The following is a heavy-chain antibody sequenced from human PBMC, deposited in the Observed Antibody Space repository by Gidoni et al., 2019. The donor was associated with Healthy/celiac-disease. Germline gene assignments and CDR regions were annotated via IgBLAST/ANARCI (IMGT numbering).Heavy chain of an antibody. CDR1: GGSISSSNYY. V-gene: IGHV4-39*01. J-gene: IGHJ4*02. CDR2: IYYSGST. D-gene: IGHD6-13*01. CDR3: ARRAAAVYFDY. Sequence: QLQLQESCPGLVKPSATLSLTCTVSGGSISSSNYYWGWIRQPPGKGLEWIGSIYYSGSTYYNPSLKSRVTISVDTSKNQFSLKLSSVTASDTSVYYCARRAAAVYFDYWGQGTLVTVSS.